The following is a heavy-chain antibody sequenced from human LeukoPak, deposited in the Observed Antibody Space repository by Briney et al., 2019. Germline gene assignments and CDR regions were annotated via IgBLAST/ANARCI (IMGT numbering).Heavy chain of an antibody. CDR2: IYYSGST. D-gene: IGHD2-2*02. J-gene: IGHJ6*02. CDR1: GGSISSYY. V-gene: IGHV4-59*01. CDR3: ARDIVVPAAIPPNYYYYYGMDV. Sequence: SETLSLTCTVSGGSISSYYWSWIRQPPGKGLEWIGYIYYSGSTNYNPSLKSRVTISVDTLKNQFSLKLSSVTAADTAVYYCARDIVVPAAIPPNYYYYYGMDVWGQGTTVTVSS.